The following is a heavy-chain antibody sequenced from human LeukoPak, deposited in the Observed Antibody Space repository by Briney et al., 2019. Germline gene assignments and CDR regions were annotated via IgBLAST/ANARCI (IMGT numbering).Heavy chain of an antibody. CDR2: IEPDGSKT. CDR3: ARITGTFDY. Sequence: PGGSLRLSCAASRFTFTNYRMGWVRQAPGKGLEWVANIEPDGSKTYYVGSVRGRFTISRDNAKNLLYLHMNSLRAEDTAVYYCARITGTFDYWGQGTRVTVSS. D-gene: IGHD1-20*01. V-gene: IGHV3-7*01. J-gene: IGHJ4*02. CDR1: RFTFTNYR.